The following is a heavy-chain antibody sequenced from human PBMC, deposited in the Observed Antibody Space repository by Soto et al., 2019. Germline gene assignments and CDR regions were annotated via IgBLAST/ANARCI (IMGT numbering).Heavy chain of an antibody. Sequence: LRLSCAASGFTFSSYGMHWVRQAPGKGLEWVAVISYDGSNKYYADSVKGRFTISRDNSKNTLYLQMNSLRAEDTAVYYCAKDTTLEVRGDNWFDPWGQGTLVTVSS. V-gene: IGHV3-30*18. D-gene: IGHD3-10*01. CDR3: AKDTTLEVRGDNWFDP. CDR2: ISYDGSNK. J-gene: IGHJ5*02. CDR1: GFTFSSYG.